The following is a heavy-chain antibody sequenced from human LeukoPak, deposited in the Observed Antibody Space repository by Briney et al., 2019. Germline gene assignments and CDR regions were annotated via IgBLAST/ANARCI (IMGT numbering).Heavy chain of an antibody. V-gene: IGHV3-15*01. J-gene: IGHJ4*02. CDR1: GFTFSNAW. Sequence: KPGGSLRLSCAASGFTFSNAWMSWVRQVPGKGLEWVGRIKSKTDGGTTDYTAPVKDRFTISRDDSKNTVYLQMNSLKTEDTAMYYCTTGTTGPLGGWGQGTLVTVSS. CDR3: TTGTTGPLGG. CDR2: IKSKTDGGTT. D-gene: IGHD1-1*01.